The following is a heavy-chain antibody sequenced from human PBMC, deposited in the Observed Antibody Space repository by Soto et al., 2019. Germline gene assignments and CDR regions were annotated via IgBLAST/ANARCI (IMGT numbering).Heavy chain of an antibody. V-gene: IGHV1-58*01. J-gene: IGHJ6*01. Sequence: ASVKVSCKASGFTFTSSAVQWVRQARGQRLEWIGWLVVGSGNTNYAQKFQERVTITRDMSTSTAYMELSSLRSEDTAVYYCAARGYLRGYYSGLDVWGQGTTVTVSS. D-gene: IGHD3-10*01. CDR1: GFTFTSSA. CDR3: AARGYLRGYYSGLDV. CDR2: LVVGSGNT.